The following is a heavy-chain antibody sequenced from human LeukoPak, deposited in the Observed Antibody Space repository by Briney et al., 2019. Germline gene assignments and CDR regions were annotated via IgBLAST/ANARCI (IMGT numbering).Heavy chain of an antibody. Sequence: GGSLTLSCAASRFSISSNYMTWLRQAPGKGLEWVSVIYSDSSTYYTDSVKGRFTISRHNSKNTLYLQMSTLRPEDTAVYYCARVVAAAGQTFDYWGQGTLVTVSS. V-gene: IGHV3-53*04. J-gene: IGHJ4*02. D-gene: IGHD6-13*01. CDR1: RFSISSNY. CDR2: IYSDSST. CDR3: ARVVAAAGQTFDY.